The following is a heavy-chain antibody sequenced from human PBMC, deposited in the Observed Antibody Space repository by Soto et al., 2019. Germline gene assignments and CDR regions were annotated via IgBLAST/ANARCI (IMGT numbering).Heavy chain of an antibody. V-gene: IGHV3-30*18. CDR3: AKDRVATDLDYYGMDV. J-gene: IGHJ6*02. CDR1: GFTFSSYG. CDR2: ISYDGSNK. D-gene: IGHD5-12*01. Sequence: GGSLRLSCAASGFTFSSYGMHWVRQAPGKGLEWVAVISYDGSNKYYADSVKGRFTISRDNSKNTLYLQMNSLRAEDTAVYYCAKDRVATDLDYYGMDVWGQGTTVTVPS.